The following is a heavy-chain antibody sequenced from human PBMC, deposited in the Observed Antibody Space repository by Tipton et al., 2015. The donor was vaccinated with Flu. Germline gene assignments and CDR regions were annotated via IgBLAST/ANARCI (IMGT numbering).Heavy chain of an antibody. CDR1: GDSISSGSYY. J-gene: IGHJ4*02. CDR3: SREGFGLRGTASYYDS. Sequence: TLSLTCAVSGDSISSGSYYWHWIRQPAGKGLEWIGRVYSRGSINYNPSLKSRVTILIACSKTQFSLKLCSVTAADTPLYFCSREGFGLRGTASYYDSWGQGILVTGSS. V-gene: IGHV4-61*02. CDR2: VYSRGSI. D-gene: IGHD1/OR15-1a*01.